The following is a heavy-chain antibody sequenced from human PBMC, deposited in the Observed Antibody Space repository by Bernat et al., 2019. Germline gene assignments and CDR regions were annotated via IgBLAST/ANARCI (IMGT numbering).Heavy chain of an antibody. CDR1: GFTFDDYA. CDR2: ISWNSGSI. CDR3: AKDRGYSYGYGFDY. Sequence: EVQLVESGGGLVQPGRSLRLSCAASGFTFDDYAMHWVRQAPGKGLEGVSGISWNSGSIGYADSVKGRFTISRDNAKNSLYLQMNSLRADDTALYYCAKDRGYSYGYGFDYWGQGTLVTVSS. V-gene: IGHV3-9*01. D-gene: IGHD5-18*01. J-gene: IGHJ4*02.